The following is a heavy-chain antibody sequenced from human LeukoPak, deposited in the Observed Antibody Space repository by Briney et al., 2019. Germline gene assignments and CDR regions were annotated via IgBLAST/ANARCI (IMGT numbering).Heavy chain of an antibody. J-gene: IGHJ4*02. CDR1: GFTFSSYE. CDR2: ISGSAITT. Sequence: GGSLRLSCAASGFTFSSYEMNWVRQAPGKGLEWISYISGSAITTYYADSVKGRFTISRDNAKNSLYLQMNSLRAEDTAVYYCAREERGYTYGPLDYWSQGTLVTVSS. D-gene: IGHD5-18*01. CDR3: AREERGYTYGPLDY. V-gene: IGHV3-48*03.